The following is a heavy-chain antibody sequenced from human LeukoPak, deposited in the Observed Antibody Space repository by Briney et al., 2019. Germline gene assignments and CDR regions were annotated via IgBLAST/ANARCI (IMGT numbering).Heavy chain of an antibody. J-gene: IGHJ4*02. Sequence: GGSLRLSCAASGFTFSGSAMHWVRQASGKGLEWVGRIRNKANSYATAYAASVKGRFTISRDDSKNTAYLQMNSLKTEDTAVYYCTRRPDYYDSSGPAYYWGQGTLVTVSS. CDR3: TRRPDYYDSSGPAYY. D-gene: IGHD3-22*01. CDR2: IRNKANSYAT. CDR1: GFTFSGSA. V-gene: IGHV3-73*01.